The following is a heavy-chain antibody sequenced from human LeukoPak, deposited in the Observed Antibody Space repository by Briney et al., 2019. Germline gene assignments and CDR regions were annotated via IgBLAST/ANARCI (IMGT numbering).Heavy chain of an antibody. Sequence: SETLSLTCTVSGGSISSYYLTWIRQPAGKGLEWIGRINTSGSTNYNPSLKSRVTMSVDTSKNELSLKLTSVIAADTAVYYCASGYSDYYDSSGYYYAPEDWGQGTLVTVSS. J-gene: IGHJ4*02. CDR3: ASGYSDYYDSSGYYYAPED. CDR2: INTSGST. D-gene: IGHD3-22*01. CDR1: GGSISSYY. V-gene: IGHV4-4*07.